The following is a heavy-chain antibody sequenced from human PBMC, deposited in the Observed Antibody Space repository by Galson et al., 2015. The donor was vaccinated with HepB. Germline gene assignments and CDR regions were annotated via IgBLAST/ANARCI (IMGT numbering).Heavy chain of an antibody. V-gene: IGHV5-51*01. Sequence: QSGAEVKKPGESLKTSCKGSGYSFTNYWIVWVRQMPGKGLECMGIIYPGDSDTRYSPSFQGQVTISADRSISTAYLQWSSLKASDTAMYYCARQEITMVQGVTWGGWFDPWGQGTLVTVSS. D-gene: IGHD3-10*01. CDR1: GYSFTNYW. CDR2: IYPGDSDT. CDR3: ARQEITMVQGVTWGGWFDP. J-gene: IGHJ5*02.